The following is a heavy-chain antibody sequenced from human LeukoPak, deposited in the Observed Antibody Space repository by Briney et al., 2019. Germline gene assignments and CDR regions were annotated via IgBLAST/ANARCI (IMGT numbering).Heavy chain of an antibody. CDR1: GYTFTSYG. CDR3: ARDRITADPGIAVAGLYYYYYYGMDV. D-gene: IGHD6-19*01. V-gene: IGHV1-18*01. CDR2: ISAYNGNT. Sequence: ASVKVSRKASGYTFTSYGISWVRQAPGQGLEWMGWISAYNGNTNYAQKLQGRVTMTTDTSTSTAYMELRSLRSDDTAVYYCARDRITADPGIAVAGLYYYYYYGMDVWGQGTTVTVSS. J-gene: IGHJ6*02.